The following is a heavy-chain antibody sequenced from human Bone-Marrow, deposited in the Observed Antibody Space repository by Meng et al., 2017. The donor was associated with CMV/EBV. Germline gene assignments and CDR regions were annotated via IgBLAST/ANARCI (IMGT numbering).Heavy chain of an antibody. D-gene: IGHD2-2*01. Sequence: ASVKVSCKASGYTFTSYSIHWVRQAPGQGLEWMGWINPNSGGTNYAQKFQGRVTITRDKSISTAYMELSRLRSDDTAVYYCSRDEFYCSSTSCYVEDYYYGMDVWGQGTTVTVSS. CDR1: GYTFTSYS. J-gene: IGHJ6*02. V-gene: IGHV1-2*02. CDR2: INPNSGGT. CDR3: SRDEFYCSSTSCYVEDYYYGMDV.